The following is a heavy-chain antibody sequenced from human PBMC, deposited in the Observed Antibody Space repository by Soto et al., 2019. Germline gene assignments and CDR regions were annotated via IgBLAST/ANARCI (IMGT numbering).Heavy chain of an antibody. CDR2: ISYDGSNK. D-gene: IGHD5-12*01. J-gene: IGHJ4*02. V-gene: IGHV3-30*18. CDR1: GFTFSSYG. Sequence: GGSLRLSCAASGFTFSSYGMHWVRQAPGKGLEWVAVISYDGSNKYYADSVKGRFTISRDNSKNTLYLQMNSLRAEDTAVYYCAKDQDFSGDIDYWGQGTLVTVSS. CDR3: AKDQDFSGDIDY.